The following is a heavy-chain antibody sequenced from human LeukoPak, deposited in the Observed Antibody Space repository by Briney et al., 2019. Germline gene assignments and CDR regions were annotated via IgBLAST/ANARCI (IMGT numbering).Heavy chain of an antibody. CDR2: ISSSSSYI. D-gene: IGHD3-10*01. CDR1: GFTSSSYS. J-gene: IGHJ4*02. CDR3: AREGRFGELLRY. V-gene: IGHV3-21*01. Sequence: GGSLRLSCAASGFTSSSYSMNWVRQAPGKGLEWVSSISSSSSYIYYADSVKGRFTISRDNAKNSLYLQMNSLRAEDTAVYYCAREGRFGELLRYWGQGTLVTVSS.